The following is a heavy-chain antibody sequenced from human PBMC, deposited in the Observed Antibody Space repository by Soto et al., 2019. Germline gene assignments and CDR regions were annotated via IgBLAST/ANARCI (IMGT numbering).Heavy chain of an antibody. CDR1: GLTISNAW. V-gene: IGHV3-15*07. D-gene: IGHD2-15*01. CDR2: IKTNTEGGTT. CDR3: TTGSVEGV. Sequence: EVQLVESGGGFIYPGGSLRLSCAASGLTISNAWMNWVRQAPGKGLEWVGRIKTNTEGGTTDYAAAVKGKFTVSRYDSKNTLYLQMNSLKTRDTAVYYCTTGSVEGVWGQGTTVTVSS. J-gene: IGHJ6*02.